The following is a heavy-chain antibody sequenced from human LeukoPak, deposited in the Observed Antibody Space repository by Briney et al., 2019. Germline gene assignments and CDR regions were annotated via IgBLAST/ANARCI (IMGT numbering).Heavy chain of an antibody. V-gene: IGHV4-34*01. CDR1: GGSFSGYY. J-gene: IGHJ5*02. D-gene: IGHD1-26*01. CDR2: INHSGST. CDR3: ARGGVGVGATTPRWFDP. Sequence: SETLSLTCAVYGGSFSGYYWSWIRQPPGKGLEWIGEINHSGSTNYNPSLKSRVTKSVDTSKNQFSLKLSSVTAADTAVYYCARGGVGVGATTPRWFDPWGQGTLVTVSS.